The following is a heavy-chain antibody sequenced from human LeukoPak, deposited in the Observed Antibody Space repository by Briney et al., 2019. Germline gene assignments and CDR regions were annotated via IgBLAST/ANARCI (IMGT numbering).Heavy chain of an antibody. CDR3: AKGRGDSSGWRFDY. CDR2: MSGSGGST. D-gene: IGHD6-19*01. V-gene: IGHV3-23*01. CDR1: GFTFSNYA. J-gene: IGHJ4*02. Sequence: GGSLRLSCAASGFTFSNYAMTWVRQAPGKGLEWVSAMSGSGGSTYYADSVKGRFTISRDNSNNTLYLQMSSLRADDAAVYYCAKGRGDSSGWRFDYWGQGTLVTVSS.